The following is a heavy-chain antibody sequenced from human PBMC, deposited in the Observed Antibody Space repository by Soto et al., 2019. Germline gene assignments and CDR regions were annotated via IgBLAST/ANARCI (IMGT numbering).Heavy chain of an antibody. CDR1: GYTFTSYD. D-gene: IGHD1-26*01. J-gene: IGHJ4*02. CDR2: MNPNSGNT. V-gene: IGHV1-8*01. CDR3: AREVAGGSSQPIDF. Sequence: QVQLVQSGAEVKKPGASVKVSCKASGYTFTSYDINWVRQATGQGLEWMGWMNPNSGNTGYAQKFQGRVTMTRDTSINAAYVELSSLRSEDTAVYYCAREVAGGSSQPIDFWGQGTLVTVSS.